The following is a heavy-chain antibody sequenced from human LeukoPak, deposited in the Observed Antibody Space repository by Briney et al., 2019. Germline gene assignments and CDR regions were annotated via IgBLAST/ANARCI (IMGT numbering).Heavy chain of an antibody. CDR3: ARTTEGYCSSASCFGFSYSYYMDV. V-gene: IGHV4-59*01. Sequence: SETLSLTCTVSGGSISNYYWSWIRQPPGKGLEWIGFIYYSGSTNYNPSLKSRVTISVDTSKNQFSLKLSSVIAADTAVYYCARTTEGYCSSASCFGFSYSYYMDVWGKGTTVTISS. CDR1: GGSISNYY. J-gene: IGHJ6*03. D-gene: IGHD2-2*01. CDR2: IYYSGST.